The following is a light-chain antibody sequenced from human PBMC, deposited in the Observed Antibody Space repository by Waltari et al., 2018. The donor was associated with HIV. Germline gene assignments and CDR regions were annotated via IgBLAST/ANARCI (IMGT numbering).Light chain of an antibody. Sequence: QAVLAQPPSVSGPPGQRVTISCSGSFSDIGSFPVSCSQQLPGTAPKLLLYGNQRLSGVPDRFSGSQSGTSASLAISGLQSEDEADCYCAAWDDTLKSLLFGGGTKLTVL. CDR2: GN. CDR3: AAWDDTLKSLL. CDR1: FSDIGSFP. J-gene: IGLJ2*01. V-gene: IGLV1-44*01.